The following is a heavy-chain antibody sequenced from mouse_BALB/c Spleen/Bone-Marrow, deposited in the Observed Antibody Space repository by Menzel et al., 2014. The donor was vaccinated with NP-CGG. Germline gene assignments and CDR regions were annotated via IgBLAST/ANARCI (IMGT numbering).Heavy chain of an antibody. D-gene: IGHD2-10*02. CDR3: AYGNYGYAMDY. Sequence: QVQLQQSGAELARPGASVKMSCKASGYTFTSYTMHWVKQRPGQGLEWTGYINPSSGYTNYNQKFKDKATLTADKSSSTAYMQLSSLTSEDSAVYYCAYGNYGYAMDYRGQGTSVTVSS. J-gene: IGHJ4*01. CDR1: GYTFTSYT. V-gene: IGHV1-4*01. CDR2: INPSSGYT.